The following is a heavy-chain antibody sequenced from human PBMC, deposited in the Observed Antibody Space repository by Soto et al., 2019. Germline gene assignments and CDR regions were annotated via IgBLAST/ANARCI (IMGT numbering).Heavy chain of an antibody. CDR2: IYYSGST. V-gene: IGHV4-59*01. CDR3: ARSSPLNSFDY. Sequence: SETLSLTCTVSGGSISSYYWSWFRQPPGKGLEWIGYIYYSGSTNYNPSLKSRVTISVGTSKNQFSLKLSSVTAADTAVYYCARSSPLNSFDYWGQGTLVTAPQ. D-gene: IGHD6-13*01. J-gene: IGHJ4*02. CDR1: GGSISSYY.